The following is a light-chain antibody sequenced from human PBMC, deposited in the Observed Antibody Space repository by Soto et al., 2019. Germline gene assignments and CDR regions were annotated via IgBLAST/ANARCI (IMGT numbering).Light chain of an antibody. J-gene: IGKJ1*01. CDR2: KAS. CDR1: QSISSW. Sequence: DIQMTQSPSTLSASVGDRVTITCRASQSISSWLAWYQQKPGKAPKLLIYKASTLQSGVPSRFSGSGSGTEFTLAISSLQPDDSATYYCQKYNDNWPFGQGPNVDIK. V-gene: IGKV1-5*03. CDR3: QKYNDNWP.